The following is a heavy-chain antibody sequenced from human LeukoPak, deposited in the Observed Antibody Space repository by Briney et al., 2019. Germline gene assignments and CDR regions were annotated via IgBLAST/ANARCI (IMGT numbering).Heavy chain of an antibody. CDR3: ARVVKDAIGWYHSDH. Sequence: PGGSLRLSCAASGFSFSSYNMHWVRQATGKGLEWVSGIGTAGDTYYPDSVKGRFTISRENARNSLYLQMNSLRAGDTAVYYCARVVKDAIGWYHSDHWGQGSLVTVSS. J-gene: IGHJ4*02. V-gene: IGHV3-13*01. D-gene: IGHD6-19*01. CDR1: GFSFSSYN. CDR2: IGTAGDT.